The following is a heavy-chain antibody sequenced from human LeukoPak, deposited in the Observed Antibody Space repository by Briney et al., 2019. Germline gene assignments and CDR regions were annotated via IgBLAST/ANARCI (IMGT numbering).Heavy chain of an antibody. D-gene: IGHD3-22*01. CDR1: GGSISSYY. J-gene: IGHJ4*02. CDR3: ARGGYYDSSGYYAFYFDY. V-gene: IGHV4-59*12. CDR2: IYHSGST. Sequence: SETLSLTCTVSGGSISSYYWSWIRQPPGKGLEWIGYIYHSGSTYYNPSLKSRVTISVDRSKNQFSLKLSSVTAADTAVYYCARGGYYDSSGYYAFYFDYWGQGTLVTVSS.